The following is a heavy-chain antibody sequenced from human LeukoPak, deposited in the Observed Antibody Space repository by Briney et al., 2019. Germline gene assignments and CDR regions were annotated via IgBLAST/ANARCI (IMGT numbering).Heavy chain of an antibody. V-gene: IGHV3-23*01. CDR2: ISGSGGST. J-gene: IGHJ4*02. CDR1: GFTFGSYG. D-gene: IGHD6-19*01. Sequence: GGSLRLSCAASGFTFGSYGMHWVRQAPGKGLEWVSAISGSGGSTYYADSVKRRFTISRDNSKNTLYLQMNSLRAEDTAVYYCAKDRGSSGWSADDYWGQGTLVTVSS. CDR3: AKDRGSSGWSADDY.